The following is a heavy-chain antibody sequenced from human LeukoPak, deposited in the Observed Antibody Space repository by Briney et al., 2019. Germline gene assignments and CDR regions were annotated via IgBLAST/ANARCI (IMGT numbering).Heavy chain of an antibody. CDR2: ISSGGDTR. CDR3: ARDYSGWSLGY. D-gene: IGHD6-19*01. J-gene: IGHJ4*02. CDR1: GFSFSSYE. Sequence: PGGSLRLSCAASGFSFSSYEMNWVRQAPGKGLEWFSYISSGGDTRKYADSVQGRFTISRDNAKNSLYLQMNSLRAEDTAIYYCARDYSGWSLGYWGQGTLVTVSS. V-gene: IGHV3-48*03.